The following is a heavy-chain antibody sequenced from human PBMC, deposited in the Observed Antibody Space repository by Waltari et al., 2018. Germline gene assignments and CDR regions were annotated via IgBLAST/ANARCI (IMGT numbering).Heavy chain of an antibody. CDR1: GESVSSNYL. Sequence: QLQLQESGPGLVTPSGTRSVICAVSGESVSSNYLLNWVRRSPQKGLEWIGQVPGSGRTNYSPSFASRVTVSLDTSNNHFALKMTAATAADTAVYYCARDRGRGLYLDTWGPGTLVAVS. V-gene: IGHV4-4*02. D-gene: IGHD2-15*01. J-gene: IGHJ5*02. CDR3: ARDRGRGLYLDT. CDR2: VPGSGRT.